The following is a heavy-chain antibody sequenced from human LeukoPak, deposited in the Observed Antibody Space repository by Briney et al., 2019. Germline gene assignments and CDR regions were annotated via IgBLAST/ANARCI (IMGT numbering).Heavy chain of an antibody. D-gene: IGHD6-19*01. V-gene: IGHV4-39*01. CDR1: GGSISSSSYY. J-gene: IGHJ4*02. CDR2: IYYSGST. Sequence: SKTLSLTCTVSGGSISSSSYYWGWTRQPPGKGLEWIGSIYYSGSTYYNPSLKSRVTISVDTSKNQFSLKLSSVTAADTAVYYCARHDVDGAVAPYYFDYWGQGTLVTVSS. CDR3: ARHDVDGAVAPYYFDY.